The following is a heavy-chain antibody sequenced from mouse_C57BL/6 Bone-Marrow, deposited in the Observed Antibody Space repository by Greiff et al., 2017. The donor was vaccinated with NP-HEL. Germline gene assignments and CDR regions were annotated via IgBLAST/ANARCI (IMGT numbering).Heavy chain of an antibody. V-gene: IGHV1-64*01. CDR1: GYTFTSYW. Sequence: QVQLQQPGAELVKPGASVKLSCKASGYTFTSYWMHWVKQRPGQGLEWIGMIHPNSGSTNYNEKFKSKATLTIDKSYSTAYMQLSSLTSEDCAVYYCAIRYYYGSSYWYFDVWGTGTTVTVSS. J-gene: IGHJ1*03. D-gene: IGHD1-1*01. CDR2: IHPNSGST. CDR3: AIRYYYGSSYWYFDV.